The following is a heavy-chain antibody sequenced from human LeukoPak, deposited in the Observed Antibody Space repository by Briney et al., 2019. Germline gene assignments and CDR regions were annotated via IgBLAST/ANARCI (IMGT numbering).Heavy chain of an antibody. J-gene: IGHJ4*02. Sequence: PGGSLRLSCAASGFPFSNYWMHWVRQAPGKGLVWVSRINTDGTMTHYADSVKGRFTISRDNAKNTLYLQMNSLRAEDTAVYYSSRIILGATGVDYWGQGTLVTVSS. CDR3: SRIILGATGVDY. CDR1: GFPFSNYW. D-gene: IGHD1-26*01. CDR2: INTDGTMT. V-gene: IGHV3-74*01.